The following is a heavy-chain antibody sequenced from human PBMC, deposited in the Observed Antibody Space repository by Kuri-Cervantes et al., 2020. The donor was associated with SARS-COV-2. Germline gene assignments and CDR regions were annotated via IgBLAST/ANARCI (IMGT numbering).Heavy chain of an antibody. Sequence: SETLSLTCTVSGGSISSSSYYWGWIRQPPGKGLEWIGSIYYSGSTYYNPSLKSRVTVSADTSKNQLSLKLSSVTAADTAVYYCARDNILYSGSGFDLWGQGTLVTVSS. CDR3: ARDNILYSGSGFDL. V-gene: IGHV4-39*07. J-gene: IGHJ4*02. CDR1: GGSISSSSYY. CDR2: IYYSGST. D-gene: IGHD1-26*01.